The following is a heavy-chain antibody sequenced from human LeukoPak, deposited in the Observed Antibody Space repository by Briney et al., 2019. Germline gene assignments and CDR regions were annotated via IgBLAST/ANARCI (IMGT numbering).Heavy chain of an antibody. V-gene: IGHV3-23*01. D-gene: IGHD3-9*01. CDR2: ISGSGGST. CDR3: AKGTPPYYDILTGLISVPGYGMDV. J-gene: IGHJ6*02. Sequence: QPGGSLRLSCAASGFTFSSYAMSWVRQAPGKGLEWVSAISGSGGSTYYADSVKGRFTISRDNSKNTLYLQMNSLRAEDTAVYYCAKGTPPYYDILTGLISVPGYGMDVWGQGTTVTVSS. CDR1: GFTFSSYA.